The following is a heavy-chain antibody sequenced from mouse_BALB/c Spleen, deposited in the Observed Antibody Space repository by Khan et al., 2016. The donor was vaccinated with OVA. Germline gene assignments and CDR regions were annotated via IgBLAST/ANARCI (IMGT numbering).Heavy chain of an antibody. CDR3: DRAYYRYDGYYAMDY. CDR1: GFSLSRYN. Sequence: QVQLKQSGPGLVAPSQSLSITCTVSGFSLSRYNIHWVRQPPGKGLVWRGMIWGGGGTDYNSTLKSSLSISKDNSNSQVFLKLNSMQTDDTAMYYCDRAYYRYDGYYAMDYWGQGTSVTVSS. V-gene: IGHV2-6-4*01. J-gene: IGHJ4*01. CDR2: IWGGGGT. D-gene: IGHD2-14*01.